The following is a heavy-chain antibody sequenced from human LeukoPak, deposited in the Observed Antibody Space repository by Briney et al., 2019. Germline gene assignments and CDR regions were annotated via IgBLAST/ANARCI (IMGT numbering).Heavy chain of an antibody. CDR1: GGSSSGYY. CDR3: AREGRFLGSYYFDY. Sequence: SETLSLTCAVYGGSSSGYYWSWIRQPPGKGLEWIGEINHSGSTNYNASLKSRVTISVDTSKNQFSLKLSSVTAADTAVYYCAREGRFLGSYYFDYWGQGTLVTVSS. J-gene: IGHJ4*02. V-gene: IGHV4-34*01. D-gene: IGHD3-3*01. CDR2: INHSGST.